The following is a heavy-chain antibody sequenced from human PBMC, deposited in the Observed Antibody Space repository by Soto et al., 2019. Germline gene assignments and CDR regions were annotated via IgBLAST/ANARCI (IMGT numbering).Heavy chain of an antibody. D-gene: IGHD1-26*01. CDR2: ISYDGSNK. CDR3: AKVNVGANHNVDY. CDR1: GLTFSSYG. Sequence: QVQLVESGGGVVQPGRSLRLSCAASGLTFSSYGMHWVRQAPGKGLEWVAVISYDGSNKYYADSVKGRFTISRDNSKNTLYLQMNSLRAEDTAVYYCAKVNVGANHNVDYWGQGTLVTVSS. V-gene: IGHV3-30*18. J-gene: IGHJ4*02.